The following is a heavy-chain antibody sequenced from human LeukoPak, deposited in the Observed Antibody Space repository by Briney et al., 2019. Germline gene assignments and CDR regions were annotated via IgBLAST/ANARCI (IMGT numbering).Heavy chain of an antibody. Sequence: GSLRLSCAASGFSFSSYAMSWVRQAPGKGLEWVSAIGGSGDSTYYADSVKGRSTISRDNSKNTLFLQMNSLRADDTAVYYCAKDVRDEYGDYDYWGQGTLVTVSS. CDR2: IGGSGDST. CDR3: AKDVRDEYGDYDY. J-gene: IGHJ4*02. V-gene: IGHV3-23*01. CDR1: GFSFSSYA. D-gene: IGHD4-17*01.